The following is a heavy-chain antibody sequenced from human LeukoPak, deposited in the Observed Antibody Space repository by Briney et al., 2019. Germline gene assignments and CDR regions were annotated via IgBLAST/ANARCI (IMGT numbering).Heavy chain of an antibody. CDR3: ARDGSSGWTNDY. CDR2: ISSSSSYI. CDR1: GFTFSNAW. V-gene: IGHV3-21*01. D-gene: IGHD6-19*01. Sequence: GGSLRLSCAASGFTFSNAWMSWVRQAPGKGLEWVSSISSSSSYIYYADSVKGRFTISRDNAKNSLYLQMNSLRAEDTAVYYCARDGSSGWTNDYWGQGTLVTVSS. J-gene: IGHJ4*02.